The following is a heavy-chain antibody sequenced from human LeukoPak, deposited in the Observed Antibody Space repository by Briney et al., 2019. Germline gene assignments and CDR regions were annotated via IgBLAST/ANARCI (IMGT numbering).Heavy chain of an antibody. CDR3: AREDWFDS. CDR2: TNPNTGAT. CDR1: GYTFTSYG. J-gene: IGHJ5*01. Sequence: ASVKVSCKASGYTFTSYGISWVRQAPGQGLEWMGWTNPNTGATTYAQKFRGRVTMTRDTSISTAYMELSRLTSDDTAVYYCAREDWFDSWGQGTLVTVSS. V-gene: IGHV1-2*02.